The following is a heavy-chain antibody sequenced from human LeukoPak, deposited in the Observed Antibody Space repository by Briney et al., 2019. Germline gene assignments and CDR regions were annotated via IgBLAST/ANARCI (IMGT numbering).Heavy chain of an antibody. CDR3: ARGDGDYFYYFNV. J-gene: IGHJ2*01. D-gene: IGHD4-17*01. Sequence: SETLSLTCTVSGGSISSSSYYWGWIRQPPGKGLEWIGSIYYSGSTYYNPSLKSRVTISIDKSKNHFSLKLTPVTAADTAVYYCARGDGDYFYYFNVWGRGTLVTVSS. CDR1: GGSISSSSYY. V-gene: IGHV4-39*07. CDR2: IYYSGST.